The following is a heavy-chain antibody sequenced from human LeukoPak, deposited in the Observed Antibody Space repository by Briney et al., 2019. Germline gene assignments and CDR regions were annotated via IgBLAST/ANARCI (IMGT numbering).Heavy chain of an antibody. D-gene: IGHD2-2*01. CDR1: GYSFTIYW. CDR3: ARRYCSSTSCYFDF. V-gene: IGHV5-51*01. Sequence: GKSLKISCRGSGYSFTIYWIGWVRQMPGKGLEWMGMIYPGDSDTRYSPSFQGQVTISADKSINTAYLQWSSLKASDTAIYYCARRYCSSTSCYFDFWGQGILVTVSS. J-gene: IGHJ4*02. CDR2: IYPGDSDT.